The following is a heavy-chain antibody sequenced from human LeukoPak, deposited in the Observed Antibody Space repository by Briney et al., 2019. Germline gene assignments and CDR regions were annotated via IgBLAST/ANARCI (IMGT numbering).Heavy chain of an antibody. CDR1: GGSISSGGYY. V-gene: IGHV4-30-2*01. J-gene: IGHJ5*02. D-gene: IGHD3-3*01. CDR2: IYHSGST. CDR3: ARLRQVRLRFLEWPNFTGDWFDP. Sequence: SQTLSLTCTVSGGSISSGGYYWSWIRQPPGKGPEWIGYIYHSGSTYYNPSLKSRVTISVDRSKNQFSLKLSSVTAADTAAYYCARLRQVRLRFLEWPNFTGDWFDPWGQGTLVTVSS.